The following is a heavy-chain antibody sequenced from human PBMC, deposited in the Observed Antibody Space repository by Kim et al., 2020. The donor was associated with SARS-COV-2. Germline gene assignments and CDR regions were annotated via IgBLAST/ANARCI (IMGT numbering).Heavy chain of an antibody. CDR1: GFTFSSYG. CDR3: ARVGGRYGSGAIWFDP. Sequence: GGSLRLSCAASGFTFSSYGMHWVRQAPGKGLEWVAVIWYDGSNKYYADSVKGRFTISRDNSKNTLYLQMNSLRAEDTAVYYCARVGGRYGSGAIWFDPWGQGTLVTVSS. J-gene: IGHJ5*02. CDR2: IWYDGSNK. D-gene: IGHD3-10*01. V-gene: IGHV3-33*01.